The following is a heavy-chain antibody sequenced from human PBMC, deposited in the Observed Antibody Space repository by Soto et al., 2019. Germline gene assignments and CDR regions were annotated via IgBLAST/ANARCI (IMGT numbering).Heavy chain of an antibody. CDR3: ARRSGQQLVSASDY. J-gene: IGHJ4*02. D-gene: IGHD6-13*01. CDR2: INPNSGGT. Sequence: ASVKVSGKASGYTFTGYYMHWARQVSGQGLEWMGWINPNSGGTNYAQKFQGRVTMTRDTSISTAYMELSRLRSDDTAVYYCARRSGQQLVSASDYWGQGTLVTVS. CDR1: GYTFTGYY. V-gene: IGHV1-2*02.